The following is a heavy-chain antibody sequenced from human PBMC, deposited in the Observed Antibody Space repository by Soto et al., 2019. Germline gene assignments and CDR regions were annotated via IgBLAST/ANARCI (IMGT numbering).Heavy chain of an antibody. J-gene: IGHJ3*02. Sequence: PGGSLRLSCAASGFPFSSYAMSCVRQTPGKGLEWVSGISGSGGRTYYADSVKGRFTISRDNSNNTLSLQMHILRVEDTAVYFCAKGGYYSLFDIWGQGTMVTVSS. CDR2: ISGSGGRT. V-gene: IGHV3-23*01. CDR1: GFPFSSYA. D-gene: IGHD3-16*01. CDR3: AKGGYYSLFDI.